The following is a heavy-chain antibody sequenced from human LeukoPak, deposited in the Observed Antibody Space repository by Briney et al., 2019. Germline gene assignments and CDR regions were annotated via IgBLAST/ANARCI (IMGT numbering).Heavy chain of an antibody. V-gene: IGHV4-59*01. CDR3: ARVSTDYDILTGPYYFDY. Sequence: PSETLSLTCTVSGGSISSYYWSWIRQPPGKGLEWIGYIYYSGSTNYNPSLKSRVTISVDTSKNQFSLKLSSVTAADTAVYYCARVSTDYDILTGPYYFDYWGQGTLVTVSS. CDR1: GGSISSYY. D-gene: IGHD3-9*01. CDR2: IYYSGST. J-gene: IGHJ4*02.